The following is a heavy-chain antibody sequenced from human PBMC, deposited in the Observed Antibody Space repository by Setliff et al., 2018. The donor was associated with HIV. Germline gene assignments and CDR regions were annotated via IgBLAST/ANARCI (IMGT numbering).Heavy chain of an antibody. V-gene: IGHV4-4*09. Sequence: SETLSLTCTVSGDSISCYSWNWIRQSPGGGLEWIGFIFSSGSTKYNPSLQSRVTMSIDTSRDQFSLHLRSVTAADTALYYCARLIHTGLLYFDYWGLGKLVTVSS. CDR1: GDSISCYS. CDR3: ARLIHTGLLYFDY. D-gene: IGHD2-8*02. CDR2: IFSSGST. J-gene: IGHJ4*02.